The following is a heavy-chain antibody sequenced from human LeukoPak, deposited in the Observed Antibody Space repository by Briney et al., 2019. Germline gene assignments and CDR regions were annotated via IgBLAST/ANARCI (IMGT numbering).Heavy chain of an antibody. Sequence: SETLSLTCTVSGGSISSYYWSWIRQPPGKGLEWIGYIYYSGSTNYNPSLKSRVTISVDTSKNQFSLKLSSVTAADTAVYYCARQTYGQSFHLKPHIIDYWGQGTLVTVSS. V-gene: IGHV4-59*08. J-gene: IGHJ4*02. D-gene: IGHD1-14*01. CDR1: GGSISSYY. CDR3: ARQTYGQSFHLKPHIIDY. CDR2: IYYSGST.